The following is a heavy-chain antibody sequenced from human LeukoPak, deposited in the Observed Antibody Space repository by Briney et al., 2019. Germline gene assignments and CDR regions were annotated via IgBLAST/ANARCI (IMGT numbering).Heavy chain of an antibody. CDR3: ARVAEIQLWLRSAFDY. Sequence: GGPLRLSCTASGFSLGDYSMSWVRQAPGKGLEWVSAISASGGGTYYADSVKGRFTISRDNAKNSLYLQMSSLRDEDTAVYYCARVAEIQLWLRSAFDYWGQGTLVTVSS. CDR1: GFSLGDYS. V-gene: IGHV3-23*01. D-gene: IGHD5-18*01. CDR2: ISASGGGT. J-gene: IGHJ4*02.